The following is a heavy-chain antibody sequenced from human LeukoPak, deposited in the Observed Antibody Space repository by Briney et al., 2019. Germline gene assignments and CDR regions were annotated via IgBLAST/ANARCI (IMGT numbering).Heavy chain of an antibody. D-gene: IGHD3-22*01. V-gene: IGHV3-33*01. CDR2: MWADGNRK. CDR3: ARDADTSSHYSYLDY. CDR1: GFTLSTYG. J-gene: IGHJ4*02. Sequence: TGGSLRLSCVASGFTLSTYGVHWVRQASGKGLEWVAVMWADGNRKYYTESMKGRFTVSRDNSKKTLYLQMDSLRAEDTAVYYCARDADTSSHYSYLDYWGQGTLVTVSS.